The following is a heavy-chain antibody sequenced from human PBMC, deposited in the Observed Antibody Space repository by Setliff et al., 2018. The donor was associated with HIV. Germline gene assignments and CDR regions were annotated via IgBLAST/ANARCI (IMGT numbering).Heavy chain of an antibody. CDR1: GGSVSSSGYY. CDR2: IHYNGDT. D-gene: IGHD3-3*01. V-gene: IGHV4-39*01. CDR3: ARSKTFYDFWGGYYTHGAFKI. J-gene: IGHJ3*02. Sequence: SETLSLTCTVSGGSVSSSGYYWGWVRQPPGKGLEWIANIHYNGDTDYNPSLKSRVTISVDTSKNQLSLNLRSVTAADTAVYYCARSKTFYDFWGGYYTHGAFKIWGLGTMVTVSS.